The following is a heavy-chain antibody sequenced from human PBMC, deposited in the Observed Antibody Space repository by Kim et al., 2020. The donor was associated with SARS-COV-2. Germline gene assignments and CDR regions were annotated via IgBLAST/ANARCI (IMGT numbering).Heavy chain of an antibody. CDR3: ARHDVIAVVANGFDP. CDR1: GGSINYYY. J-gene: IGHJ5*02. Sequence: SETLSLTCTVSGGSINYYYWSWIWQPPGQGLEWIGYIYYTGTTNYNPSLESRVTIAVDTSKNQFSLKLSSVTAADTAVYYCARHDVIAVVANGFDPWGQGTLVTVSP. D-gene: IGHD2-15*01. V-gene: IGHV4-59*08. CDR2: IYYTGTT.